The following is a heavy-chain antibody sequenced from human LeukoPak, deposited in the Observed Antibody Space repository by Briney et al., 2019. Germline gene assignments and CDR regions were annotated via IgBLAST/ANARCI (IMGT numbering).Heavy chain of an antibody. CDR2: IYSGGST. Sequence: GGSLRLSCAASGFTVSSNYMSWVCQAPGKGLEWVSVIYSGGSTYYADSVKGRFTISRDNSKNTLYLQMNSLRAEDTAVYYCARDFTGDTFAGVIAPDYWGQGTLVTVSS. V-gene: IGHV3-53*01. J-gene: IGHJ4*02. CDR3: ARDFTGDTFAGVIAPDY. CDR1: GFTVSSNY. D-gene: IGHD3-16*02.